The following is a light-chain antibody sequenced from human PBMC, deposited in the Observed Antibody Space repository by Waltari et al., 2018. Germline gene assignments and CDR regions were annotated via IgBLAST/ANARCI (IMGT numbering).Light chain of an antibody. CDR3: QSFDSTLRNSL. Sequence: QSVLTQPPSVSGAPGPRVTISCTGTRSNIGAGYDVQWYQQLPGTAPKLPIYVNSNRPSGVPDRFSASRSGTSASLAITGLQADDEADYYCQSFDSTLRNSLFGGGTKLTVL. CDR1: RSNIGAGYD. V-gene: IGLV1-40*01. CDR2: VNS. J-gene: IGLJ2*01.